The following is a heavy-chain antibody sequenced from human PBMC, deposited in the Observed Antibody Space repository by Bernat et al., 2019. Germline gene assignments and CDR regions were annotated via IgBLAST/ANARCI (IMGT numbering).Heavy chain of an antibody. V-gene: IGHV3-74*01. Sequence: EVQLVESGGGLVQPGGSLRLSCAASGFSFGSYWMHWVRQAPGKGLVWVARINSDGSVTKYADSVKGRFTISRDNAKNTLYLQMNSLRAEDTAVYYCAKDGQVTHYFYYYMDVWGRGTTVTVSS. CDR1: GFSFGSYW. CDR2: INSDGSVT. J-gene: IGHJ6*03. D-gene: IGHD4-4*01. CDR3: AKDGQVTHYFYYYMDV.